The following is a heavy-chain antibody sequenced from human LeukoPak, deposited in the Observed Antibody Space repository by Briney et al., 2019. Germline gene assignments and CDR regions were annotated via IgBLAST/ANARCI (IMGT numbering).Heavy chain of an antibody. CDR1: GFTFSDYE. D-gene: IGHD3-16*01. V-gene: IGHV3-48*03. CDR3: ARGALHVFDY. J-gene: IGHJ4*02. CDR2: ISTSGSTT. Sequence: PGGSLRLPCAASGFTFSDYEINWVRQAPGKGLEWVSCISTSGSTTYYADSVKGRFTISRDNSKNSLFLQMNTLTDEDTAVYYCARGALHVFDYWGQGTPVTVS.